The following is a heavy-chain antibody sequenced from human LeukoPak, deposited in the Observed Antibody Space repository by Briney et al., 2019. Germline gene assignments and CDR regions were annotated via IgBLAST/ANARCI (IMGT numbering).Heavy chain of an antibody. V-gene: IGHV4-34*01. CDR1: GEPFSGYY. CDR2: INRSGST. CDR3: ARRRGDSYGYYYYYYMDV. J-gene: IGHJ6*03. Sequence: SETLSLTCRVSGEPFSGYYWSWIRQPPGKGLELIGEINRSGSTNYNPSLKSRVTISVDTSKNQFSLKLSSVTAADTAVYYCARRRGDSYGYYYYYYMDVWGKGTTVTVSS. D-gene: IGHD5-18*01.